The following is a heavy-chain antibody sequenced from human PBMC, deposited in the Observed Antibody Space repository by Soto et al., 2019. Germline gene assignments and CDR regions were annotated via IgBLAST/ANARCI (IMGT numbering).Heavy chain of an antibody. V-gene: IGHV1-69*02. CDR2: IIPILGIA. Sequence: GASVKVSCKASGGTFSSYTISWVRQAPGQGLEWMGRIIPILGIANYAQKFQGRVTITADKSTSTAYMELSSLRSEDTAVYYCARFSVAHFGDNDRYFDYWCQGTLVSVSS. D-gene: IGHD4-17*01. J-gene: IGHJ4*02. CDR1: GGTFSSYT. CDR3: ARFSVAHFGDNDRYFDY.